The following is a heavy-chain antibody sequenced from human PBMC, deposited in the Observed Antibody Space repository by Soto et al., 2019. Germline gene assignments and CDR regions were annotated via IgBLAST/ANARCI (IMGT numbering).Heavy chain of an antibody. Sequence: GVSVKVSGKASGYTFANNHITWVRQATGQGLEWIGWMNTNTNTTDSEEVFEGRVSLTWDTSISTAYMQLNSLKSDEPAVYYCAREVVETASTGLDPWGQGTVVTVSS. CDR1: GYTFANNH. V-gene: IGHV1-8*01. CDR2: MNTNTNTT. CDR3: AREVVETASTGLDP. J-gene: IGHJ5*02. D-gene: IGHD2-21*02.